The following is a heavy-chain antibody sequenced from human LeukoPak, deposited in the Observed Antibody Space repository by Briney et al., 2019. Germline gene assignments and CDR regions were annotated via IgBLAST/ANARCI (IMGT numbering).Heavy chain of an antibody. V-gene: IGHV2-5*01. J-gene: IGHJ4*02. CDR3: AHSGYYDILTGYGY. CDR1: GFSLSTSRVG. D-gene: IGHD3-9*01. Sequence: SGPTLVNPTQTLTLTCTFSGFSLSTSRVGVGWIRQPPGKALEWLALIYWNDDKRYSPSLKSRLTITKDTSKNQVVLTMTNMDPVDTATYYCAHSGYYDILTGYGYWGQGTLVTVSS. CDR2: IYWNDDK.